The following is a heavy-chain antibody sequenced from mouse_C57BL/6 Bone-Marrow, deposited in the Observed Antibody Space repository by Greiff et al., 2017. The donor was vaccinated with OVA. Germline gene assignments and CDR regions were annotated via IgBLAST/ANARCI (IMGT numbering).Heavy chain of an antibody. J-gene: IGHJ4*01. V-gene: IGHV6-6*01. CDR2: IRNKANNHAT. D-gene: IGHD2-4*01. CDR1: GFTFSDAW. CDR3: TRSMIRYAMDY. Sequence: EVQGVESGGGLVQPGGSMKLSCAASGFTFSDAWMDWVRQSPEKGLEWVAEIRNKANNHATYYAESVKGRFTISRDDSKSSVYLQMNSLRAEDTGIYYCTRSMIRYAMDYWGQGTSVTVSS.